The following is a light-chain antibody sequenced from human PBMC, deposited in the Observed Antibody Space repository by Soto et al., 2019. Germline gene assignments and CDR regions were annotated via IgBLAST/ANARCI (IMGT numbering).Light chain of an antibody. CDR3: QQYQNWLT. CDR2: DAS. J-gene: IGKJ4*01. CDR1: QSVRTN. V-gene: IGKV3-15*01. Sequence: EIVMTQSPATLSVSPGERAILSCRASQSVRTNLAWYQQKPGQSPRLLIYDASTRATGIPTRFSGSGSVTEFTLIISSLQSEDFAVYYCQQYQNWLTFGGGTEVEIK.